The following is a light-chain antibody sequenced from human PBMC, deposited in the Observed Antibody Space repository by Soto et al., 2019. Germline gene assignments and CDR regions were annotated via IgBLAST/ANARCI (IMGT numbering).Light chain of an antibody. CDR2: GAS. CDR3: QQYGSSPTWT. CDR1: QSVSSSY. V-gene: IGKV3-20*01. J-gene: IGKJ1*01. Sequence: EILLTQSPGTLSLSPGEGATLSCRSSQSVSSSYLAWYQQKPGQAPRLLIYGASSRATGIPDRFSGSGSGTDFTLTISRLEPEDSAVYYCQQYGSSPTWTFGQGTKVDI.